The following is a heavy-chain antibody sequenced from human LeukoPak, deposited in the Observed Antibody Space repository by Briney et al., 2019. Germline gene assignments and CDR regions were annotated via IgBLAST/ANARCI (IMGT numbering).Heavy chain of an antibody. Sequence: PGGSLRLTCAASGFTFSTYWMTWVRQAPGKGRERVANSKQDGSEKFYVDSVKGRFTISRDNDKDSVLLQMSRLRAEDTAVYYFARVDMETGPRQHFDYWGQGALVTVSS. CDR1: GFTFSTYW. CDR3: ARVDMETGPRQHFDY. V-gene: IGHV3-7*01. CDR2: SKQDGSEK. D-gene: IGHD1-1*01. J-gene: IGHJ4*02.